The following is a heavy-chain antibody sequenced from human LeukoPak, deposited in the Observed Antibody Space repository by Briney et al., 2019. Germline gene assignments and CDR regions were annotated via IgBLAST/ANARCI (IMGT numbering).Heavy chain of an antibody. J-gene: IGHJ5*02. Sequence: SETLSLTCAVYGGSFSGYYWSWIRQPPRKGLEWIGEINHSGSTNYNPSLKSRVTISVDTSKNQFSLKLSSVTAADTAVYYCARWGTYASTSNWFDPWGQGTLVTVSS. V-gene: IGHV4-34*01. D-gene: IGHD2-2*01. CDR2: INHSGST. CDR3: ARWGTYASTSNWFDP. CDR1: GGSFSGYY.